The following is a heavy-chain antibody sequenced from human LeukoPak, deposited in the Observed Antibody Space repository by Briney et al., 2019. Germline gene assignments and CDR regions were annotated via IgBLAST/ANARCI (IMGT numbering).Heavy chain of an antibody. CDR3: ARARYSSSSRYYYYGMDV. D-gene: IGHD6-6*01. CDR2: TYYRSKWYN. CDR1: GDSVSSNSAA. J-gene: IGHJ6*02. Sequence: SQTLSLTCAISGDSVSSNSAAWNWIRQSPSRGLEWLGRTYYRSKWYNDYAVSVKSRITINPDTSKNQFSLQLNSVTPEDTAVYYCARARYSSSSRYYYYGMDVWGHGTTVTASS. V-gene: IGHV6-1*01.